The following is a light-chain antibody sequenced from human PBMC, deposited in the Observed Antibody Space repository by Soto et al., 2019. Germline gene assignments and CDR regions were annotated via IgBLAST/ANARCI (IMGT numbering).Light chain of an antibody. J-gene: IGLJ1*01. CDR1: SSDVGGYNY. V-gene: IGLV2-11*01. Sequence: QSALTQPRSVSGSPGQSVTSSCTGTSSDVGGYNYVSWYQQHPGKAPKLMIYDVSKRPSGVPDRFSGSKSGNTASLTISGLQAEDEADYYCCSYAGSYTYVFETGTKLTVL. CDR2: DVS. CDR3: CSYAGSYTYV.